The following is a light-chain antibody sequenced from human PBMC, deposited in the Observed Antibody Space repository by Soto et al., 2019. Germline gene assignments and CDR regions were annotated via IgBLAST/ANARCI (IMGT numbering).Light chain of an antibody. CDR1: QSISSY. V-gene: IGKV1-39*01. CDR2: AAS. Sequence: IPNTQSPSSLSASVGDRVTITCRASQSISSYLNWYQQKPGKAPKLLIYAASSLQSGVPSRFSGSGSGTDFTLTISSLQPEDFATYYCQQSYSTPQTFGQGTKVEIK. J-gene: IGKJ1*01. CDR3: QQSYSTPQT.